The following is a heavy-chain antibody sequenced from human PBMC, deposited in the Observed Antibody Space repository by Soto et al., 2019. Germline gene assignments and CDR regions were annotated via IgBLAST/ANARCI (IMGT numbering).Heavy chain of an antibody. D-gene: IGHD3-22*01. CDR1: GGTFSSYT. J-gene: IGHJ6*02. V-gene: IGHV1-69*02. Sequence: SVKVSCQASGGTFSSYTISWVRQAPGQGLEWMGRIIPILGIANYAQKFQGRVTITRDTSASTAYMELSSLRSEDTAVYYCARWGSSGYYYTDYYYYGMDVWGQGTTVTVSS. CDR3: ARWGSSGYYYTDYYYYGMDV. CDR2: IIPILGIA.